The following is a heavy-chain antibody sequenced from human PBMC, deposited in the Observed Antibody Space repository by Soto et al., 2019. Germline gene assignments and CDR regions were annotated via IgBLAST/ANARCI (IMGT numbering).Heavy chain of an antibody. CDR1: GYSFTSYW. Sequence: PGESLKISCKGSGYSFTSYWISWVRQMPGKGLAWMGRIDPSDSYTNYSPSFQSHVTISADKSISTAYLQWSSLQASDTAMYYCARQGGIVVVPAPTNPAGYYCRMDVWRPGTTVTVSS. J-gene: IGHJ6*02. D-gene: IGHD2-2*01. CDR3: ARQGGIVVVPAPTNPAGYYCRMDV. V-gene: IGHV5-10-1*01. CDR2: IDPSDSYT.